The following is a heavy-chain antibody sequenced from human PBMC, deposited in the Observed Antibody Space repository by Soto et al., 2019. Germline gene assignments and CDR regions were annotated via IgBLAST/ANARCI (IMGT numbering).Heavy chain of an antibody. CDR1: GFTFSSYA. Sequence: GESLKISCAASGFTFSSYAMSWVRQAPGKGLEWVSTIGTPDQTYYADSVKGRFTISRDNSKNTLYLNMNSLRVEDTAIYYCARVGKNFDGVFDRYAPWSQGTLDTVSS. CDR3: ARVGKNFDGVFDRYAP. V-gene: IGHV3-23*01. J-gene: IGHJ5*02. D-gene: IGHD3-9*01. CDR2: IGTPDQT.